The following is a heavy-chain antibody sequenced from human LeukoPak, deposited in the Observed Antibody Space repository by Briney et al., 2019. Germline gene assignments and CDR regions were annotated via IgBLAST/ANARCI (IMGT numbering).Heavy chain of an antibody. D-gene: IGHD3-10*01. V-gene: IGHV4-4*02. CDR2: IYHSGST. J-gene: IGHJ4*02. CDR3: ASGADYYGSGSYYNRQPLDY. Sequence: SGTLSLTCAVSGGSISSSNWWSWVRQPPGKGLEWIGEIYHSGSTNYNPSLKSRVTISVDKSKNQFSLKLSSVTAADTAVYYCASGADYYGSGSYYNRQPLDYWGQGTLVTVSS. CDR1: GGSISSSNW.